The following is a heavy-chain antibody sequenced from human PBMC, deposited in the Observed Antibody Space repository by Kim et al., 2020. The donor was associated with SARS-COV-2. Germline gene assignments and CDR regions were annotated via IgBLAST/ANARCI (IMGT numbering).Heavy chain of an antibody. J-gene: IGHJ6*02. V-gene: IGHV4-59*01. CDR3: ARESSGLDV. D-gene: IGHD1-26*01. Sequence: GSTNYNPSLKSRVTISVDTSKNQFSLKLSSVTAADTAVYYCARESSGLDVWGQGTTVTVSS. CDR2: GST.